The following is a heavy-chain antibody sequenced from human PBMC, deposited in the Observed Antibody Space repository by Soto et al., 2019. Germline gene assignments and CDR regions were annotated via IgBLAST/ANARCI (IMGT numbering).Heavy chain of an antibody. J-gene: IGHJ6*02. CDR2: ISADNGNT. V-gene: IGHV1-18*01. Sequence: QVQLVQSGGEVKKPGASVKVSCKASGYTFTIYGINWVRQAPGQGLEWMGWISADNGNTNYAQKLQGRVTMTTDTSTSTAYMELRSLRSDDTAVYYCARALGYSGYAGMDVWGQGTRVTVSS. D-gene: IGHD5-12*01. CDR1: GYTFTIYG. CDR3: ARALGYSGYAGMDV.